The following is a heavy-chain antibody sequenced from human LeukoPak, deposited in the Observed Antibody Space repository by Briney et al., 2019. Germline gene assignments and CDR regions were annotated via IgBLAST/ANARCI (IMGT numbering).Heavy chain of an antibody. CDR1: GYTFTSFG. CDR3: ARDYPYYYDGMWYCDY. J-gene: IGHJ4*02. Sequence: ASVKVSCKASGYTFTSFGISWVRQAPGQGLEWLGWISDYNGNTKYAQRLQGRVTMTTDTSTSTAYMELRSLRSDDTAVYYCARDYPYYYDGMWYCDYWGQGTLVSVSS. CDR2: ISDYNGNT. D-gene: IGHD3-22*01. V-gene: IGHV1-18*01.